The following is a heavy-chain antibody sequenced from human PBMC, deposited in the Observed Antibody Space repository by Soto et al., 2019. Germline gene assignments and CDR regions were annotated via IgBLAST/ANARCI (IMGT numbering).Heavy chain of an antibody. J-gene: IGHJ4*02. CDR3: ARGSSSGNMSYIIDH. D-gene: IGHD2-15*01. Sequence: LRLSCAASGFTFSGHGMHWVRQRQAPGKGLEWVAVMSNDGSDKNYVDSVKGRFTISRDNSENILYLQMNSLRAEDTAVYYCARGSSSGNMSYIIDHWGQGTLVTVSS. CDR2: MSNDGSDK. CDR1: GFTFSGHG. V-gene: IGHV3-30*03.